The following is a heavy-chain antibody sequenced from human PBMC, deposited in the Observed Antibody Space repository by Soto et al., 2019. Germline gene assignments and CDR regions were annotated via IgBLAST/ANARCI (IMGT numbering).Heavy chain of an antibody. Sequence: EMQLVESGGGLVQPGGSLRLSCAASGFLFSSNWMHWVRQAPGKGLVWVSRISGDLSSTDYADSVKGRVTISRDNAKNTLYLQMDSLRADDTAVYFCARGIGFSAQDYWVQGTLVTVSS. V-gene: IGHV3-74*01. CDR3: ARGIGFSAQDY. J-gene: IGHJ4*02. CDR1: GFLFSSNW. D-gene: IGHD6-13*01. CDR2: ISGDLSST.